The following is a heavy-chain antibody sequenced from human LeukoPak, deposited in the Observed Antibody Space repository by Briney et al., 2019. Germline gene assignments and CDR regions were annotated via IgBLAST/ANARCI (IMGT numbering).Heavy chain of an antibody. J-gene: IGHJ4*02. D-gene: IGHD1-26*01. V-gene: IGHV3-23*01. Sequence: GESLRLSCAASGFTFSSYAMNWVRQAPGKGLEWVSSLSGSGGATYYAASVKGGFSISRDNSKNTLYLQMNSLRVDDTAVYYCAKDLLPVGASNYYFDYWGQGTLVTVSS. CDR2: LSGSGGAT. CDR1: GFTFSSYA. CDR3: AKDLLPVGASNYYFDY.